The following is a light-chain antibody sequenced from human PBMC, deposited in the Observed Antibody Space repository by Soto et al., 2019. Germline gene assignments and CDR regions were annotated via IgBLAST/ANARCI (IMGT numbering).Light chain of an antibody. V-gene: IGLV2-8*01. CDR1: SSDVGGYNY. CDR3: SSFAGNNNLV. CDR2: EVS. J-gene: IGLJ2*01. Sequence: QSALTQPPSASGSPGQSVTISCTGTSSDVGGYNYVSWYQQHPGKAPKLMISEVSKRPSGVPDRFTGSKSGNTASLTVSGXXXXXXXDYYCSSFAGNNNLVFGGGTKLTVL.